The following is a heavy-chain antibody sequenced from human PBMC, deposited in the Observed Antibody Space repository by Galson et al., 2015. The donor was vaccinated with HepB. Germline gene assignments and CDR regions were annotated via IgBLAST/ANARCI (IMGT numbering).Heavy chain of an antibody. CDR1: GFTFSSYA. Sequence: SLRLSCAASGFTFSSYAMHWVRQAPGKGLEWVAVISYDGSNKYYADSVKGRFTISRDNSKNTLYLQMNSLRAEDTAVYYCARDWYYDFWSGYHEYFQHWGQGTLVTVSS. CDR2: ISYDGSNK. V-gene: IGHV3-30-3*01. D-gene: IGHD3-3*01. CDR3: ARDWYYDFWSGYHEYFQH. J-gene: IGHJ1*01.